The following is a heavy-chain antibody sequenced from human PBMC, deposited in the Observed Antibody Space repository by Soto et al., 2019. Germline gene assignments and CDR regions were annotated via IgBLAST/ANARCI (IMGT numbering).Heavy chain of an antibody. CDR3: ERDPSYHSRRDFGS. J-gene: IGHJ4*02. CDR2: IKQDGSEK. CDR1: GFRFSLYW. Sequence: PRRSVTRSCSSSGFRFSLYWMICVRHSPGKVLEVVSNIKQDGSEKYYLDSVKGRFTISRDNAKNSLYLQMTSLGAEDTALYYCERDPSYHSRRDFGSWGEGTLVPVS. D-gene: IGHD6-13*01. V-gene: IGHV3-7*01.